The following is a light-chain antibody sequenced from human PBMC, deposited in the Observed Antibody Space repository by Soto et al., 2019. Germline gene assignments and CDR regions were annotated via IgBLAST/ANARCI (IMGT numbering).Light chain of an antibody. CDR3: SLYAVGDNVI. CDR2: DVS. Sequence: QSVLTQPPSASGSPGQSVAISCTGTSSDLGTYNWVSWYLQHPGKAPQLLIYDVSTRPSGVSNRFSGSKSGNTASLTISGLQAEDEADYYCSLYAVGDNVIFGGGTKLTVL. V-gene: IGLV2-8*01. CDR1: SSDLGTYNW. J-gene: IGLJ2*01.